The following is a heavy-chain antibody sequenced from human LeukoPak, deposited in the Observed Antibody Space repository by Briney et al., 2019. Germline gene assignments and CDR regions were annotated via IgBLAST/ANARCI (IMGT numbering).Heavy chain of an antibody. CDR3: ARVARVGATVVYYFDY. D-gene: IGHD1-26*01. V-gene: IGHV1-46*03. CDR2: INPSGGGT. Sequence: GASVKVSCKASGYTFTSYYMHWVRQAPGQGLEWMGIINPSGGGTSYAQKFQGRVTMTRDTSTSTVYMELSSLRSEDTAVYYCARVARVGATVVYYFDYWGQGTLVTVSS. J-gene: IGHJ4*02. CDR1: GYTFTSYY.